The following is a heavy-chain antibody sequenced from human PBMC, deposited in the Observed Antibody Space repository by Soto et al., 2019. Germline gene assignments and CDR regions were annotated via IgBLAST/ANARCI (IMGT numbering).Heavy chain of an antibody. J-gene: IGHJ4*02. CDR3: SDKAYTLNIDY. D-gene: IGHD2-2*02. CDR2: IRSKGNNYAT. Sequence: EVQLVESGGGLVQPGGSLKLSCAASGFSFSGSAMHWVRQASGKGLEWVGRIRSKGNNYATAYAASVQGRFTISRDDSKDTAYLQMNSMKNEETAVYYCSDKAYTLNIDYWGQGTLFTVS. V-gene: IGHV3-73*01. CDR1: GFSFSGSA.